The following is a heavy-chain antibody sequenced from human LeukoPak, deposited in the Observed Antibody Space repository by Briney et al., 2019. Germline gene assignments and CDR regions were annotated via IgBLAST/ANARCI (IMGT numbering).Heavy chain of an antibody. J-gene: IGHJ4*02. CDR3: GRAGFDY. CDR1: GYIFTSYW. CDR2: IYPSDSNT. V-gene: IGHV5-51*01. D-gene: IGHD1-14*01. Sequence: GGSLQISCKTSGYIFTSYWIGWVRQLPGKGLEGMGIIYPSDSNTIYSPSFQGQVTISADKSISTAYLQWSSLKASDSAIYYCGRAGFDYWGQGTLVTVSS.